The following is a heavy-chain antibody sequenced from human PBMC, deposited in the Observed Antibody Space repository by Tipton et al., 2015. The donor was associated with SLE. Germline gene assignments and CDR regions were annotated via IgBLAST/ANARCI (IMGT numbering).Heavy chain of an antibody. V-gene: IGHV3-30*04. J-gene: IGHJ4*02. CDR1: GFTFSSYS. D-gene: IGHD7-27*01. Sequence: SLRLSCSASGFTFSSYSMHWVRQAPGKGLEWVAVISYDGSNKYYADSVKGRFTISRDNSKNTLYLQMNSLRAEDTAVYYCASELGIWVGYWGQGTLVTVSS. CDR2: ISYDGSNK. CDR3: ASELGIWVGY.